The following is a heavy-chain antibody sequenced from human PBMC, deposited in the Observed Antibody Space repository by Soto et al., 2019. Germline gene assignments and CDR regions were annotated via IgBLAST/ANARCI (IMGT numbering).Heavy chain of an antibody. Sequence: QITLKESGPTLVKPTQTLTLTCTFSGFSLSTSGVGVGWIRQPPGRALEWLALVYWDDEKRYSPSLKSSLTLTKDTSNNQVVLTMTNMDPVDTATYYCAHRPNCWSTSCFYFDYWGQGILVTVSS. CDR3: AHRPNCWSTSCFYFDY. J-gene: IGHJ4*02. CDR2: VYWDDEK. V-gene: IGHV2-5*02. CDR1: GFSLSTSGVG. D-gene: IGHD2-2*01.